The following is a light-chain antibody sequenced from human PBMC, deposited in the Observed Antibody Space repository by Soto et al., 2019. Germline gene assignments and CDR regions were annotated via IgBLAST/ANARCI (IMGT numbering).Light chain of an antibody. V-gene: IGKV1-39*01. CDR1: QSIGIY. CDR3: QQSDSLPWT. J-gene: IGKJ1*01. Sequence: DIQMTQSPPSLAASVRDSVTITCRASQSIGIYVNWYQQKPGTAPQLLIYGASSLQGGVPSRFSASGSGTEFTLTISSLQPDDFATYYCQQSDSLPWTFGQGTRVDVK. CDR2: GAS.